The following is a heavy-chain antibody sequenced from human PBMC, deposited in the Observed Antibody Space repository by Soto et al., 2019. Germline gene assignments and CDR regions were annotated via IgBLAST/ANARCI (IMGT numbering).Heavy chain of an antibody. CDR2: ISWNSGSI. Sequence: EVQLVESGGGLVQPGRSLRLSCAASGFTFDDYAMHWVRQAPGKGLEWVSVISWNSGSIGYADSVKVRFTISRDNAKNSLYLQMNSLRAEDTALYYCAKATAMDYYYYYYMDVWGKGTTVTVSS. CDR1: GFTFDDYA. CDR3: AKATAMDYYYYYYMDV. J-gene: IGHJ6*03. V-gene: IGHV3-9*01. D-gene: IGHD5-18*01.